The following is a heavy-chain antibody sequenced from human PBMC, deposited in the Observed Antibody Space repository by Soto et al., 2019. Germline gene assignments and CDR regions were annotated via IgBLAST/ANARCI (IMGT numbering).Heavy chain of an antibody. D-gene: IGHD4-4*01. CDR3: AREGMRTTVTTLDY. V-gene: IGHV4-30-4*01. Sequence: PSETLSLTCTVSGGSISSGDYYWSWIRQPPGKGLEWIGYIYYSGSTYYNPSLKSRVTISVDTSKNQFSLKLSSVTAADTAVYYCAREGMRTTVTTLDYWGQGTLVTVSS. CDR1: GGSISSGDYY. J-gene: IGHJ4*02. CDR2: IYYSGST.